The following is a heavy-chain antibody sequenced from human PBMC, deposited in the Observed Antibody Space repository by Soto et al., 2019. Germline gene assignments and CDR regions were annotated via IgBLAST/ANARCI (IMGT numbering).Heavy chain of an antibody. CDR1: GFTFSSYG. J-gene: IGHJ6*02. Sequence: GGSLRLSCAASGFTFSSYGMHWVRQAPGKGLEWVAVIWYDGSNKYYADSVKGRFTISRDNSKNTLYLQMNSLRAEDTAVYYCARDLEGSSGWYLPPAVGQYYYYYYGMDVWGQGTTVTVSS. CDR3: ARDLEGSSGWYLPPAVGQYYYYYYGMDV. V-gene: IGHV3-33*01. CDR2: IWYDGSNK. D-gene: IGHD6-19*01.